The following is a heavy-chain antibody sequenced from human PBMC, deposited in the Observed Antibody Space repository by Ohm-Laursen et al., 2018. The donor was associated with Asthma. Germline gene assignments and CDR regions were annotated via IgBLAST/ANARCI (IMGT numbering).Heavy chain of an antibody. D-gene: IGHD6-6*01. V-gene: IGHV3-72*01. Sequence: SLRLSCAASGFTFSDHYIDWVRQAPGKGLEWVGCIRHKASAYTTEYAASVKGRFTISRDDSKNSVYLQLNSLKSEDTALYYCVRISRSYYSDFWGQGTLVTVSS. J-gene: IGHJ4*02. CDR1: GFTFSDHY. CDR3: VRISRSYYSDF. CDR2: IRHKASAYTT.